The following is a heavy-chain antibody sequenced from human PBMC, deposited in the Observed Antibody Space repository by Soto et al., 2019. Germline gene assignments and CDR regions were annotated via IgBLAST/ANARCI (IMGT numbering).Heavy chain of an antibody. CDR1: GFSLSTSGVG. V-gene: IGHV2-5*01. D-gene: IGHD6-25*01. CDR2: IYWNDDK. Sequence: QITLKESGPTLVKPTQTLTLTCTFSGFSLSTSGVGVGWIRQPPGKALEWLALIYWNDDKRYSPSLKSRLTITKDTSKNQVVLTMTNMDPVDTATYYCAHRQDGYKAGHWFDPWGQGTLVTVSS. J-gene: IGHJ5*02. CDR3: AHRQDGYKAGHWFDP.